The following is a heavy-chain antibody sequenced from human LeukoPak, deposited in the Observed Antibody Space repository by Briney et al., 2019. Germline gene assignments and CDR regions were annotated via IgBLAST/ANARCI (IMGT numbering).Heavy chain of an antibody. D-gene: IGHD3-22*01. CDR1: GFTFSSYA. Sequence: GGSLRLSCAASGFTFSSYAMHWVRQAPGKGLEWVAVISYDGSNKYCADSVKGRFTISRDNSKNTLYLQMNSLRAEDTAVYYCARGLMRTRITMIVVVNNAFGIWGQGTMVTVSS. CDR2: ISYDGSNK. V-gene: IGHV3-30-3*01. CDR3: ARGLMRTRITMIVVVNNAFGI. J-gene: IGHJ3*02.